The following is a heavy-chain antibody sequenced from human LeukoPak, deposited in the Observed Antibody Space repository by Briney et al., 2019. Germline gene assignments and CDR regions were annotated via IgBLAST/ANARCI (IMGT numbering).Heavy chain of an antibody. CDR3: ARIPRGWHFDY. D-gene: IGHD5-24*01. CDR1: GFTFSNYE. CDR2: ISSSGNII. Sequence: PGGSLRLSCAASGFTFSNYEMNWVRQAPGKGLEWVSYISSSGNIIYYADSVKGRFTISRDNAKNSLYLQMNSLRAEDTAVSNFARIPRGWHFDYWGQGTLVTVSS. J-gene: IGHJ4*02. V-gene: IGHV3-48*03.